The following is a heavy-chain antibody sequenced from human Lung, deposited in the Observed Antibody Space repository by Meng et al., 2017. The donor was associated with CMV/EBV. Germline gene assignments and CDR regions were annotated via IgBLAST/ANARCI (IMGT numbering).Heavy chain of an antibody. D-gene: IGHD3-16*02. V-gene: IGHV4-39*07. CDR1: GGSISSSSYY. CDR3: ARYLITFGGVIVSDY. CDR2: IYYSGST. J-gene: IGHJ4*02. Sequence: SXTXSLXCTVSGGSISSSSYYWGWIRQPPGKGLEWIGSIYYSGSTYYNPSLKSRVTISVDTSKNQFSLKLSSVTAADTAVYYCARYLITFGGVIVSDYWGQGT.